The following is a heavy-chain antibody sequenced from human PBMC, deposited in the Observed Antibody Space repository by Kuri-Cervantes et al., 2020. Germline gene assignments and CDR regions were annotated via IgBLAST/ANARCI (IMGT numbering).Heavy chain of an antibody. D-gene: IGHD6-6*01. V-gene: IGHV3-7*01. CDR2: IKQDGSEK. CDR1: ELSISTYW. Sequence: GESLKISCVVSELSISTYWMSWVRQAPGKGLEWVASIKQDGSEKYYVDSVKGRFTISRDNAKNSLYLQMNSLRAEDTAVYYCAREYQGWQLATSAFPGDYWGQGTLVTVSS. J-gene: IGHJ4*02. CDR3: AREYQGWQLATSAFPGDY.